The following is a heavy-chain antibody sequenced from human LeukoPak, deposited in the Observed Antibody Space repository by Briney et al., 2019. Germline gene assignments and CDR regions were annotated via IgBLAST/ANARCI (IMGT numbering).Heavy chain of an antibody. CDR2: WQYDGSP. D-gene: IGHD6-19*01. V-gene: IGHV4-59*08. Sequence: PSETLSLTCAVSGGSISGRYWSWIRQPPGKGLEWIANWQYDGSPNYTPSLESRATISLDTSKNQFSLRLTSVTAADTAVYYCVVTQKWLAFDYWGQGILVTVSS. CDR1: GGSISGRY. J-gene: IGHJ4*02. CDR3: VVTQKWLAFDY.